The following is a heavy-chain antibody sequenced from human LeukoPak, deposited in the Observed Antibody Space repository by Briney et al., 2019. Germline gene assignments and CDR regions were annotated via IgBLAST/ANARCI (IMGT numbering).Heavy chain of an antibody. D-gene: IGHD3-10*01. CDR1: GFTFSSYG. CDR3: AKDSAYGSGGGDY. Sequence: PGRSLRLSRAASGFTFSSYGMHWVRQAPGKGLEWVAVISYDGSNKYYADSVKGRFTISRDNSKNTLYLQMNSLRAEDTAVYYCAKDSAYGSGGGDYWGQGTLVTVSS. J-gene: IGHJ4*02. V-gene: IGHV3-30*18. CDR2: ISYDGSNK.